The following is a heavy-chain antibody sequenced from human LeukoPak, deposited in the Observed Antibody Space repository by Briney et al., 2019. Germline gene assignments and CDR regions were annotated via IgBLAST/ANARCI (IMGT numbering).Heavy chain of an antibody. CDR1: GFTFSSYA. J-gene: IGHJ6*02. CDR3: AKSNSGWYYYYGMDV. CDR2: ISGSGGST. D-gene: IGHD6-19*01. V-gene: IGHV3-23*01. Sequence: GASLRLSCAASGFTFSSYAMSWVRQAPGKGLEWVSAISGSGGSTHYADSVKGRFTISRDNSKNTLYLQMNSLRAEDAAVYYCAKSNSGWYYYYGMDVWGQGTTVTVSS.